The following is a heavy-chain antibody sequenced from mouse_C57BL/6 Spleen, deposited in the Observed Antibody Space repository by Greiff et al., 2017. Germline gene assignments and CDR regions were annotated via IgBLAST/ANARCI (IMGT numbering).Heavy chain of an antibody. CDR1: GYTFTDYY. D-gene: IGHD1-1*01. Sequence: QVQLQQSGAELVRPGASVKLSCKASGYTFTDYYINWVKQRPGQGLEWIARIYPGSGNTYYNEKFKGKATLTAEKSSSTAYMQLSSLTSEDSAVYFCARWIREYGSSYYYFDYWGQGTTLTVSS. J-gene: IGHJ2*01. V-gene: IGHV1-76*01. CDR3: ARWIREYGSSYYYFDY. CDR2: IYPGSGNT.